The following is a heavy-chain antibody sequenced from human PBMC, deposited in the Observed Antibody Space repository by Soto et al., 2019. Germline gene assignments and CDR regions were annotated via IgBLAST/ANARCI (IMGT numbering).Heavy chain of an antibody. CDR1: GGSISSSNW. J-gene: IGHJ6*03. CDR2: IYHSGST. V-gene: IGHV4-4*02. CDR3: ARDQRHCIGGSCPMDV. D-gene: IGHD2-15*01. Sequence: PSETLSLTCFVSGGSISSSNWWSWVRQPPGKGLEWIGEIYHSGSTNYNPSLKSRVTISVDKSKNQFSLKLSSVTAADTAVYYCARDQRHCIGGSCPMDVWGKVTTVTASS.